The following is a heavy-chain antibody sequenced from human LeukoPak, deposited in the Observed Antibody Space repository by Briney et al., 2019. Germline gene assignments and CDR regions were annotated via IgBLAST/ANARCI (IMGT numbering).Heavy chain of an antibody. Sequence: SQTLSLTCAISGDSVSSTRSAWNWIRQSPSRGLEWLGRTYYRSKWYNDHAVSVKSRITINPDTSKNQFSLQLKSVTPEDTAVYYCARVNSWTEEPDTGFDYWGQGTLVTVSS. CDR2: TYYRSKWYN. D-gene: IGHD1-14*01. CDR3: ARVNSWTEEPDTGFDY. CDR1: GDSVSSTRSA. V-gene: IGHV6-1*01. J-gene: IGHJ4*02.